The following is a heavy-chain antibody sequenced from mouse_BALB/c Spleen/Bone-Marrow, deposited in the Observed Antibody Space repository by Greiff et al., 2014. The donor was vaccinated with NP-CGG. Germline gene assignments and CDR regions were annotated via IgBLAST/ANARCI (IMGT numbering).Heavy chain of an antibody. V-gene: IGHV1-7*01. CDR2: IDPRAGYT. J-gene: IGHJ3*01. CDR3: ARYWDTY. Sequence: QVQLQQPGPELAKPGASVQMSCKASGHTFTTYWMHWVKQRPGQGLEWIGYIDPRAGYTEYNQKFKDKATLTADKSSNTAYMQLRSLTSEDSAVYYCARYWDTYWGQGTQVTASA. CDR1: GHTFTTYW. D-gene: IGHD4-1*01.